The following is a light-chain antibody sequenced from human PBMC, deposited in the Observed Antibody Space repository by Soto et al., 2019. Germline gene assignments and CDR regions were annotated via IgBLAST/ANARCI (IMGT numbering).Light chain of an antibody. CDR1: NSDVGGYDY. V-gene: IGLV2-14*03. CDR3: SSYTSSNTVV. J-gene: IGLJ3*02. CDR2: DVS. Sequence: QSVLTQPASVSGSPGQSITISCTGTNSDVGGYDYVSWYQQHPGKAPKYMIYDVSNRPSGVSNRFSGSKSGNTASLTISGLQAEDEADYYCSSYTSSNTVVFGGGTKLTVL.